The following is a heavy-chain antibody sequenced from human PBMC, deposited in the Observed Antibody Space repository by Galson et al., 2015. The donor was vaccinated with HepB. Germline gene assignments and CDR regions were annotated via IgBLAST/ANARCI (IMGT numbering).Heavy chain of an antibody. D-gene: IGHD3-16*01. J-gene: IGHJ4*02. V-gene: IGHV1-2*04. CDR1: GYTFTGYY. Sequence: SVKVSCKASGYTFTGYYMHWVRQAPGQGLEWMGWINPNSGGTNYTQKFQGWVPMTRDTSISTAYMGLSRLRSDDTAVYYCARADFTLTTVGGAGLIDYWGQGTLVTVSS. CDR2: INPNSGGT. CDR3: ARADFTLTTVGGAGLIDY.